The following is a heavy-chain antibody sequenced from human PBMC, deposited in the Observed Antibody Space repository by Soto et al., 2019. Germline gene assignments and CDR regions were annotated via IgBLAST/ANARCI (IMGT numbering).Heavy chain of an antibody. J-gene: IGHJ6*03. D-gene: IGHD2-8*02. V-gene: IGHV3-30*18. CDR2: ISHDGNVN. Sequence: GGSLRLSCEASGFTFSSYAMHWVRQAPGKGLEWVAVISHDGNVNYYSESVKGRFTMSRDNSKDTLYLLMDSLRTEDTAVYFCAKDEYWESHFYYFMDLWGKGTPVTVSS. CDR1: GFTFSSYA. CDR3: AKDEYWESHFYYFMDL.